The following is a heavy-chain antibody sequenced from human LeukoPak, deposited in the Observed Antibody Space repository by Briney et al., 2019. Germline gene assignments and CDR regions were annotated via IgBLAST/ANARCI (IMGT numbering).Heavy chain of an antibody. CDR3: AKLLWFGDLGGGPFDI. CDR2: ITGGGNST. D-gene: IGHD3-10*01. V-gene: IGHV3-23*01. Sequence: GGSLTLPCAPSGLTFRFYSKTGVRRAPEKASEWFSAITGGGNSTYYADSGKGRFSISRDNSTNSLYHQMNSLRAEDMAVYYCAKLLWFGDLGGGPFDIWGQGTMVTVSS. CDR1: GLTFRFYS. J-gene: IGHJ3*02.